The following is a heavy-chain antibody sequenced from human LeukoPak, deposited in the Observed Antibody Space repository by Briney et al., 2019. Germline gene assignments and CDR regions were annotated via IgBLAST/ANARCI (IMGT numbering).Heavy chain of an antibody. Sequence: WASVKVSCTTSGYTFSNYGIGWVRQAPGQGLEWMGWITAYNGNRLYAQRFQGRITLTTDTSTSTSYMELRSLEYDDTAIYYCARDNDKVVDHWGQGTLVTVSS. CDR1: GYTFSNYG. CDR2: ITAYNGNR. V-gene: IGHV1-18*01. D-gene: IGHD1-1*01. CDR3: ARDNDKVVDH. J-gene: IGHJ4*01.